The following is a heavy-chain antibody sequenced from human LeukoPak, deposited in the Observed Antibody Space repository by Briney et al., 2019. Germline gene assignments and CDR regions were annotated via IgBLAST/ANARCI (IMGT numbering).Heavy chain of an antibody. CDR1: GFTFSTYN. V-gene: IGHV3-53*01. J-gene: IGHJ5*02. D-gene: IGHD3-10*01. CDR3: ARGSPVASGRYSIYSS. Sequence: GGSLRPSCTASGFTFSTYNMNWVRQAPGKGLEWVAVIYGDGTTYYADSVKGRFTVSSDTLKNTLSLQMDSLRAADTAMYYCARGSPVASGRYSIYSSWGQGTLVTVSP. CDR2: IYGDGTT.